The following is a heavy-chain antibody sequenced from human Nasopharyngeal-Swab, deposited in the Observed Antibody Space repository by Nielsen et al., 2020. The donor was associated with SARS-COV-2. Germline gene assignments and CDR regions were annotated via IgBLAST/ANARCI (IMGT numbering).Heavy chain of an antibody. CDR2: ISYDGSNK. CDR3: ASLSRGY. CDR1: GFTFNSHG. Sequence: GESLKISCAASGFTFNSHGMHWVRQAPGKGLEWVAVISYDGSNKYYADSVKGRFTISRDNSKNTLYLQMNSLRAEDTAVYYCASLSRGYWGQGTLVTVSS. V-gene: IGHV3-30*03. J-gene: IGHJ4*02. D-gene: IGHD6-13*01.